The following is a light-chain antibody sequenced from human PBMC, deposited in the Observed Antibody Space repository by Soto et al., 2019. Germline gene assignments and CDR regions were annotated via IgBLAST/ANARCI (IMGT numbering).Light chain of an antibody. Sequence: EIVMTQSPATLSVSPGERATVSCRASQSVSSNLAWYQQKPGQAPRLLIYGASTRATGIPARFSGSGSGTDFTLTIGSLQAEDFAVYYCQHYNNWPRTFGQGTKLEIK. CDR1: QSVSSN. CDR3: QHYNNWPRT. CDR2: GAS. J-gene: IGKJ2*01. V-gene: IGKV3-15*01.